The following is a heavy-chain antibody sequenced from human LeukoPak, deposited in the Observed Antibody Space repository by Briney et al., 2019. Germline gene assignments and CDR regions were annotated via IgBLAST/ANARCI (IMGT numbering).Heavy chain of an antibody. D-gene: IGHD2-2*01. CDR3: ARRYCSSTSCYSFDY. CDR1: GYSFTSYW. Sequence: GESLKISCKVSGYSFTSYWIGWVRQMPGKGLEWMGIIYPGDSDTRYSPSFQGQVTISADKSISTAYLQWSSLKASDTAMYYCARRYCSSTSCYSFDYWGQGTLVTVSS. J-gene: IGHJ4*02. V-gene: IGHV5-51*01. CDR2: IYPGDSDT.